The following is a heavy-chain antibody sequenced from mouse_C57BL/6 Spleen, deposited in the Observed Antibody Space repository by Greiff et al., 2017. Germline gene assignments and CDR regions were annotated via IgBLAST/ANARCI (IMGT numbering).Heavy chain of an antibody. J-gene: IGHJ4*01. D-gene: IGHD4-1*01. CDR2: ISDGGSYT. CDR3: ARDWDEAMDY. V-gene: IGHV5-4*01. Sequence: EVKLVESGGGLVKPGGSLKLSCAASGFTFSSYAMSWVRQTPEKRLEWVATISDGGSYTYYPDNVKGRFTISRDNAKNNLYLQMSHLKSEDTAMYYCARDWDEAMDYWGQGTSVTVSS. CDR1: GFTFSSYA.